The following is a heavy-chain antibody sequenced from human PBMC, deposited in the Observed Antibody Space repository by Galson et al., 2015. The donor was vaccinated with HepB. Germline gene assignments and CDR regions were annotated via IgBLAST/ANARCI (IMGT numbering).Heavy chain of an antibody. CDR2: IRYDGSNK. CDR3: AKDLEGSGSYYPDYYYYGMDV. D-gene: IGHD3-10*01. J-gene: IGHJ6*02. Sequence: SLRLSCAASGFTFSSYGMHWVRQAPGKGLEWVAFIRYDGSNKYYADSVKGRFTISRDNSKNTLYLQMNSLRAEDTAVYYCAKDLEGSGSYYPDYYYYGMDVWGQGTTVTVSS. V-gene: IGHV3-30*02. CDR1: GFTFSSYG.